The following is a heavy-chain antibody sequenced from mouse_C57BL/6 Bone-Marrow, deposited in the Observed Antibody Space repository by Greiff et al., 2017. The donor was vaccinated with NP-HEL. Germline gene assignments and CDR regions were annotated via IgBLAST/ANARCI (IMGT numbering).Heavy chain of an antibody. CDR1: GYTFTSYG. Sequence: VQLQQSGAELARPGASVKLSCKASGYTFTSYGISWVKQRTGQGLEWIGEIYPRSGNTYYNEKFKGKATLTADKSSSTAYMELRSLTSEDSAVYFCARRLLRQYPRYFDVWGTGTTVTVSS. CDR2: IYPRSGNT. V-gene: IGHV1-81*01. CDR3: ARRLLRQYPRYFDV. J-gene: IGHJ1*03. D-gene: IGHD1-1*01.